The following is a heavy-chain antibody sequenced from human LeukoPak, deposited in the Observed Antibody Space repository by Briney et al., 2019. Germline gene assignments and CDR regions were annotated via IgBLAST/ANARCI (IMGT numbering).Heavy chain of an antibody. CDR3: AREGYCSGGSCEY. J-gene: IGHJ4*02. Sequence: GGSLRLSCAASAFTVSSSYMSWVRQAPGKGLEWVSVIYSGGSTYYADSVKGRFTISRDNSKNTLYLQMNSLRAEDTAVYYCAREGYCSGGSCEYWGQGTLVTVSS. D-gene: IGHD2-15*01. CDR1: AFTVSSSY. CDR2: IYSGGST. V-gene: IGHV3-53*01.